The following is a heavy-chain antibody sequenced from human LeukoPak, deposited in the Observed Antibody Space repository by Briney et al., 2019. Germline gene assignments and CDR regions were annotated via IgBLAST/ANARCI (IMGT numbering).Heavy chain of an antibody. D-gene: IGHD4-23*01. CDR1: GGSFSGYY. Sequence: PSETLSLTCAVYGGSFSGYYWSWIRQPPGKGLEGIGEINHSGSTNYNPPLKSRVTISVDTSKNQFSLKLSSVTAADTAVYYCARELNGGNRFDYWGQGTLVTVSS. CDR2: INHSGST. CDR3: ARELNGGNRFDY. V-gene: IGHV4-34*01. J-gene: IGHJ4*02.